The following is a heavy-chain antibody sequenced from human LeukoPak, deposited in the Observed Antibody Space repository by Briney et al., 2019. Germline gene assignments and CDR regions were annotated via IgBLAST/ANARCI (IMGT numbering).Heavy chain of an antibody. D-gene: IGHD2-15*01. V-gene: IGHV1-2*02. CDR3: VRKTGYCSGGRCYFIY. CDR1: GYTFTGSY. CDR2: INPNSGGT. Sequence: VASVKVSCKASGYTFTGSYIHWVRQAPGQGLEWMGWINPNSGGTSSAQKFQGRVTMTRDTSVSTAYMELSRLRSDDTALYYCVRKTGYCSGGRCYFIYWGQGTLVTVSS. J-gene: IGHJ4*02.